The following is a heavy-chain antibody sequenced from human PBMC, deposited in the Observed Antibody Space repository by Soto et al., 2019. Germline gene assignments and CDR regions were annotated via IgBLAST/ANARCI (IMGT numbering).Heavy chain of an antibody. Sequence: QVQLVQSGGEVKKPGASVKVSCKTSGYTFSSYGITWVRQAPGQGLEWMGWISTYNGNTRYEQKVQGRVTMTTDTSTTTAYMELRSLRSDDTAVYYCARTGETAMTTFDYWGRGTLVTVSS. V-gene: IGHV1-18*04. CDR3: ARTGETAMTTFDY. J-gene: IGHJ4*02. CDR1: GYTFSSYG. D-gene: IGHD5-18*01. CDR2: ISTYNGNT.